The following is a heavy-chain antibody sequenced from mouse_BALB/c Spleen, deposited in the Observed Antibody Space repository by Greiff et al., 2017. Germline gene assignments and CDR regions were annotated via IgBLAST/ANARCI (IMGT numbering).Heavy chain of an antibody. D-gene: IGHD1-1*01. CDR2: INSNGGST. CDR3: ARDRGSREDDYAMDY. V-gene: IGHV5-6-3*01. CDR1: GFTFSSYG. J-gene: IGHJ4*01. Sequence: EVKLMESGGDLVKPGGSLKLSCAASGFTFSSYGMSWVRQTPDKRLELVATINSNGGSTYYPDSVKGRFTISRDNAKNTLYLQMSSLKSEDTAMYDCARDRGSREDDYAMDYWGQGTSVTVAS.